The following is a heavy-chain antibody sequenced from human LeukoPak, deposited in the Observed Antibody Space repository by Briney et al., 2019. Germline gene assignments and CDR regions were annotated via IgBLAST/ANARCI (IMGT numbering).Heavy chain of an antibody. CDR1: GVSFSGYY. CDR2: INHSGST. Sequence: SETLSLTCAVYGVSFSGYYWSWIRQPPGKGLEWIGEINHSGSTNYNPSLKSRVTISVDTSKNQFSLKLSSVTAADTAVYYCARDRDYYDSSGYYGNWFDPWGQGTLVTVSS. V-gene: IGHV4-34*01. D-gene: IGHD3-22*01. CDR3: ARDRDYYDSSGYYGNWFDP. J-gene: IGHJ5*02.